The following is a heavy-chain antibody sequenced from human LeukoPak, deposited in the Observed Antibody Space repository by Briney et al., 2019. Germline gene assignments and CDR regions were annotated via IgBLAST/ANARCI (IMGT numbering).Heavy chain of an antibody. Sequence: GGSLRLSCAASGFPFGDFAMTWVRQVPGGGLQWVSTITRSGQNTYYADSVKGRFSISRDDYKGMLYLQMNNLRAEDTAMYYCAKDDYCSIPGCVIDALVVWGQGTVVTVSS. D-gene: IGHD4-11*01. CDR3: AKDDYCSIPGCVIDALVV. CDR1: GFPFGDFA. V-gene: IGHV3-23*01. J-gene: IGHJ3*01. CDR2: ITRSGQNT.